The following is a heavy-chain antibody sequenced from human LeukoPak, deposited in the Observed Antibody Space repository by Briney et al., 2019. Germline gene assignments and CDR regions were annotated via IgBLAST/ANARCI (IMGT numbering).Heavy chain of an antibody. CDR2: LFDSVNT. CDR1: GGSISSHY. D-gene: IGHD3-22*01. Sequence: SETLSLTCTVSGGSISSHYWSWIRQPPGKGLEWIAYLFDSVNTKDNPSLQSRLTLSADTSKNQFSLNLSSVTAADTAVYYCARPYYYDSRIDPWGQGTLVTVSS. V-gene: IGHV4-59*08. J-gene: IGHJ5*02. CDR3: ARPYYYDSRIDP.